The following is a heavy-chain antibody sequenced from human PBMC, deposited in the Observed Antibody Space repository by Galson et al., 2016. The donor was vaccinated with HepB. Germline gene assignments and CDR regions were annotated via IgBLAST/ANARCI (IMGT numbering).Heavy chain of an antibody. V-gene: IGHV3-7*03. Sequence: SLRLSCAASGFDFYDYWMNWVRQAPGKGLEWVANINRDGSTSYYSDSVKGRFTISRDNDKSSLYLQMNSLRVEDTAIYYCVRDSVMSTPVCWGLGTLVTVSS. J-gene: IGHJ4*02. CDR2: INRDGSTS. CDR3: VRDSVMSTPVC. CDR1: GFDFYDYW. D-gene: IGHD5/OR15-5a*01.